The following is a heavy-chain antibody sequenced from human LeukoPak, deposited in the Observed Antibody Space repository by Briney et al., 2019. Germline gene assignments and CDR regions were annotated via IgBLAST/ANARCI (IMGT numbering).Heavy chain of an antibody. V-gene: IGHV3-23*01. Sequence: GGSLRLSCAASGFTFSSYAMSWVRQAPGKGLEWVSAISGSDGSTYYADSVKGRFTIPRDNSKNTLYLQMNSLRAEDTAVYYCAKFTKYQLLPTRVNFDYWGQGTLVTVSS. D-gene: IGHD2-2*01. CDR1: GFTFSSYA. J-gene: IGHJ4*02. CDR3: AKFTKYQLLPTRVNFDY. CDR2: ISGSDGST.